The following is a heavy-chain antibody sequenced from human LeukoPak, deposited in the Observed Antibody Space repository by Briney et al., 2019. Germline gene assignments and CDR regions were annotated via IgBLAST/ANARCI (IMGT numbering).Heavy chain of an antibody. J-gene: IGHJ4*02. D-gene: IGHD3-10*01. V-gene: IGHV3-30*02. CDR1: GFTFSSYG. Sequence: GGSLRLSCAATGFTFSSYGMHWVRQAPGKGLEWVAFIRYDGTYKYYADSVRGRFTISRDNSKNTVYLQMNSLRAEDTALYYCVKDRGEFDYWGQGTLVTVSS. CDR2: IRYDGTYK. CDR3: VKDRGEFDY.